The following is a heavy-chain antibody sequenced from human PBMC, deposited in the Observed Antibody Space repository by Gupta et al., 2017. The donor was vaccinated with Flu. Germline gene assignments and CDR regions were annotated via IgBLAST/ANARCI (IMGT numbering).Heavy chain of an antibody. D-gene: IGHD3-10*01. J-gene: IGHJ4*02. CDR2: IYTSGST. CDR3: ARERITMVRGAYYFDY. V-gene: IGHV4-61*02. CDR1: GGSISSGSYY. Sequence: QVQLQASGPGLVKPSQTLSLTCTVSGGSISSGSYYWSWIRPPAGKGLEWIGRIYTSGSTNYNPSLKSRVTISVDTSKNQFSLKLSSVTAADTAVYYCARERITMVRGAYYFDYWDQGTLVTVSS.